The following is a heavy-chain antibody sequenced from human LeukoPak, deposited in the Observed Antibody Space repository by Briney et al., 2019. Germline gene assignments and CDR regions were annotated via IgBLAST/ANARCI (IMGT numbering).Heavy chain of an antibody. D-gene: IGHD6-19*01. V-gene: IGHV4-39*01. CDR3: ARGGAVAGFTSDY. CDR2: IYYSGST. J-gene: IGHJ4*02. Sequence: SETLSLTCTVSGGSISSSSYYWGWIRQPPGKGLEWIGSIYYSGSTYYNPSLKSRVTISVDTSKNQFSLKLSSVTAADTAVYYCARGGAVAGFTSDYWGQGTLVTVSS. CDR1: GGSISSSSYY.